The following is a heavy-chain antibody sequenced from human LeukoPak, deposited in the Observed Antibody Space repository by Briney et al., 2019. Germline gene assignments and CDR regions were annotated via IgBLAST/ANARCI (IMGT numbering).Heavy chain of an antibody. CDR3: ARHITLDAFDI. J-gene: IGHJ3*02. D-gene: IGHD3-10*01. Sequence: SETLSLTCAVYGGSFSGYYWSWIRQPPGKGLEWIGEINHSGSTNYNPSLKSRVTISVDTSKNQFPLKLSSVTAADTAVYYCARHITLDAFDIWGQGTMVTVSS. V-gene: IGHV4-34*01. CDR1: GGSFSGYY. CDR2: INHSGST.